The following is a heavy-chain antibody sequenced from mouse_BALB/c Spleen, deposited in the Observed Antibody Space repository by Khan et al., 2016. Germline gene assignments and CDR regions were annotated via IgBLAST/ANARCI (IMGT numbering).Heavy chain of an antibody. D-gene: IGHD1-1*01. Sequence: QVQLQQSGAELVRPGTSVKVSCKASGYAFTNYLIEWVKQRPGQGLEWIGVIIPGSGGTNYNEKFKGKATLTADKSSSTAYMQLSSLTSDDSAVYFCARADYYGSSGAYWGQGTLVTVSA. V-gene: IGHV1-54*01. CDR2: IIPGSGGT. J-gene: IGHJ3*01. CDR1: GYAFTNYL. CDR3: ARADYYGSSGAY.